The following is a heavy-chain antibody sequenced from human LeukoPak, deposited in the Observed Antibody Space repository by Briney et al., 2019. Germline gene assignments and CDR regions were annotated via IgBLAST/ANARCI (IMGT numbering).Heavy chain of an antibody. D-gene: IGHD6-19*01. CDR1: GFTFSSYA. J-gene: IGHJ4*02. CDR3: AKDLVAVAGNQFDY. CDR2: ISGSGGST. Sequence: PGGSLRLSCAASGFTFSSYAMSWVRQAPGKGLEWVSAISGSGGSTYYADSVRGRFTISRDDSKNTLYLQMNSLRAEDTAVYYCAKDLVAVAGNQFDYWGQGTLVTVSS. V-gene: IGHV3-23*01.